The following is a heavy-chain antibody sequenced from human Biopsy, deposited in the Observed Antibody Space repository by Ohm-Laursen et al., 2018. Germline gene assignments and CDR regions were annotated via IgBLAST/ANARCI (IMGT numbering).Heavy chain of an antibody. D-gene: IGHD3-10*01. V-gene: IGHV3-73*01. CDR1: GFTFSASA. CDR2: IRSKAKGYAT. J-gene: IGHJ4*02. CDR3: TLEGAGFDN. Sequence: SLRLSCAASGFTFSASAVHWVRQASGKGLEWVGRIRSKAKGYATAYAASVTGRFTISRDDSKNTTYLQVNSLKTEDTAVYYCTLEGAGFDNWGQGTLVTVSS.